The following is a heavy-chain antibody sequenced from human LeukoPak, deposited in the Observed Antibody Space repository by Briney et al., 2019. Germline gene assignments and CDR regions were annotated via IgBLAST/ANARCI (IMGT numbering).Heavy chain of an antibody. CDR2: IYTSGST. Sequence: PSETLSLTCTVSGGSISSYYWSWIRQPAGKGLEWIGRIYTSGSTNYNPSLKSRVTMSVDTSKNQFSLKLSSVTAADTAVYYCASQRITIFGVPYAFDIWGQGTMVTVSS. CDR1: GGSISSYY. V-gene: IGHV4-4*07. J-gene: IGHJ3*02. D-gene: IGHD3-3*01. CDR3: ASQRITIFGVPYAFDI.